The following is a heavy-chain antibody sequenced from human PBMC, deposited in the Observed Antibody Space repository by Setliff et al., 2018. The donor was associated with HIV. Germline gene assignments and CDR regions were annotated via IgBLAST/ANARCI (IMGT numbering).Heavy chain of an antibody. CDR3: ARARGPPLPVRDF. V-gene: IGHV4-39*07. Sequence: SETLSLTCTVSGGSITTTNYYWGWVRQSPGKGLEWIGVIYYRGSAYYNLSLQSRVTLSVDTSKNSFSLHLASVTAADTAVYFCARARGPPLPVRDFWGQGTLVTVSS. CDR1: GGSITTTNYY. D-gene: IGHD3-10*01. CDR2: IYYRGSA. J-gene: IGHJ4*02.